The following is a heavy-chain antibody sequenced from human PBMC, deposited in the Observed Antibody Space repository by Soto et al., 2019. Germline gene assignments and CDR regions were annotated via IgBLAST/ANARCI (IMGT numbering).Heavy chain of an antibody. CDR1: AFTFRSYA. CDR3: ARGQYTSSSEWFDT. D-gene: IGHD6-6*01. J-gene: IGHJ5*02. V-gene: IGHV3-23*01. Sequence: LXLSCEASAFTFRSYAMGWFRQAPGKGLDWVSSISGNGDRTYYADSVKGRFTISRDNSKNTLYLQMNRLRAEDTAVYYCARGQYTSSSEWFDTWGQGTLVTVSS. CDR2: ISGNGDRT.